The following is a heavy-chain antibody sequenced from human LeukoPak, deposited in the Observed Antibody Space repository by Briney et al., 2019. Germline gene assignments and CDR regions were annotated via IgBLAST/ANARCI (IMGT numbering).Heavy chain of an antibody. D-gene: IGHD6-19*01. CDR1: GFTFSSYA. V-gene: IGHV3-23*01. CDR3: AKDDHGGSGWRDYFDY. J-gene: IGHJ4*02. Sequence: PGGSLRLSCAASGFTFSSYAMSWVRQAPGKGLEWVSSISGSGGSPYYADSVKGRFTISRDNSKNTLYLQMSSLRDEDTAVYYCAKDDHGGSGWRDYFDYWGQGTLVTVST. CDR2: ISGSGGSP.